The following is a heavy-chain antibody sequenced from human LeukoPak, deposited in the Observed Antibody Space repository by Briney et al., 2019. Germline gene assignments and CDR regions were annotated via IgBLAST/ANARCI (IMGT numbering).Heavy chain of an antibody. Sequence: GGSLRLSCAASGFTFSGYAMSWVRQAPGKGLEWVSTISDNGGRTYYADSVRGRFTISRDNSKSTLYLQMNSLRVEDTAIYYCAIREPIGYWGQGSLVTVST. CDR2: ISDNGGRT. J-gene: IGHJ4*02. CDR1: GFTFSGYA. V-gene: IGHV3-23*01. D-gene: IGHD6-13*01. CDR3: AIREPIGY.